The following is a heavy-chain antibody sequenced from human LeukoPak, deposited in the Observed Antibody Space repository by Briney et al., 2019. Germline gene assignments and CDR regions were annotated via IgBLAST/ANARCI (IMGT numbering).Heavy chain of an antibody. CDR3: AKDSYGYEGYYFDY. CDR2: ISYDGSNK. D-gene: IGHD5-18*01. Sequence: PGKSLRLSCAAAGFTFSSYGMHWVRQAPGKGLEWVAVISYDGSNKYYADSVKGRFTISRDNSKNTLYLQMNSLRAEDTAVYYCAKDSYGYEGYYFDYWGQGTLVTVSS. V-gene: IGHV3-30*18. CDR1: GFTFSSYG. J-gene: IGHJ4*02.